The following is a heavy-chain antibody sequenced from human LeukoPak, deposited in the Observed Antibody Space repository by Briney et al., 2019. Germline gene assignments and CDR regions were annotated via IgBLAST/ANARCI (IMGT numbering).Heavy chain of an antibody. V-gene: IGHV3-23*01. D-gene: IGHD3-22*01. CDR3: ASRGYDSSGYYLNAFDI. CDR2: ISGSGGST. J-gene: IGHJ3*02. Sequence: GGSLRLFCAASGFTFSSYAMSWVRQAPGKGLVWVSAISGSGGSTHYADSVKGRFTISRDNSKHTLYLQLNSLRDEDTAVYYCASRGYDSSGYYLNAFDIWGQGTMVTVSS. CDR1: GFTFSSYA.